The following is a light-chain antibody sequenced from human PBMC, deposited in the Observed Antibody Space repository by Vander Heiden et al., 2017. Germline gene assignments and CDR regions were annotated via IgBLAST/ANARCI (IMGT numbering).Light chain of an antibody. CDR1: QSSSSW. CDR3: QQYNSYPMYT. CDR2: KAA. J-gene: IGKJ2*01. Sequence: DIQMTQSPSTLSASVGDRVTITCRASQSSSSWLAWYQQKPGKAAKLLMYKAASLESGVPSRFSGSGSGTEFTLTISSLQPDDFATYYCQQYNSYPMYTFGQGTKLEIK. V-gene: IGKV1-5*03.